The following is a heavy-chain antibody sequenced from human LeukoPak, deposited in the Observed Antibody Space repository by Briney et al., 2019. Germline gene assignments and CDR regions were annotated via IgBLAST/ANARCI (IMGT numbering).Heavy chain of an antibody. CDR1: TYSISSGYS. Sequence: KPSETLSLTCVVSTYSISSGYSWGWIRQPPGKGLEWIGSMYLSGTTYYNPSLKSRVTISVDKSKNQLSLKVRFVTAADTAVYFCAKTDYGHYSGFEVWGQGIMVTVSS. CDR3: AKTDYGHYSGFEV. CDR2: MYLSGTT. J-gene: IGHJ3*01. D-gene: IGHD4-17*01. V-gene: IGHV4-38-2*01.